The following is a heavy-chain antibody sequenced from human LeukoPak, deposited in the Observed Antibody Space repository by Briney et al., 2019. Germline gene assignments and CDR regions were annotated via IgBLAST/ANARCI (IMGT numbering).Heavy chain of an antibody. CDR2: IYTSGST. J-gene: IGHJ4*02. V-gene: IGHV4-4*07. D-gene: IGHD3-22*01. CDR3: ARTATEYYYDSSGYYPWFFDY. CDR1: GGSISSYY. Sequence: PSETLSLICTVSGGSISSYYWSWIRQPAGKGLEWIGRIYTSGSTNYNPSLKSRVTMSVDASKNQFSLKLSSVTAADTAVYYCARTATEYYYDSSGYYPWFFDYWGQGTLVTVSS.